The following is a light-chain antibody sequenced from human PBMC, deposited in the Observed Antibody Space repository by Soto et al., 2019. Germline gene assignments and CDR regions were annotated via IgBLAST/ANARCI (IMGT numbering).Light chain of an antibody. Sequence: SVLTQPPSVSAAPGQNVTISCSGTSSNIGNNYVSWYQHPPGTAPRILIYDNYKRPSGIPDRFSGFKSGTSATLGITGLQTGDEADYYCGTWDTSLRVFYVFGSGTKATVL. V-gene: IGLV1-51*01. CDR3: GTWDTSLRVFYV. CDR2: DNY. CDR1: SSNIGNNY. J-gene: IGLJ1*01.